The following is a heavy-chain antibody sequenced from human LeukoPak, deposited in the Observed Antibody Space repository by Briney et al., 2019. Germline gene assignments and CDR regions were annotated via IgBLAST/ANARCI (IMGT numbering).Heavy chain of an antibody. CDR2: IKHDGSEK. CDR3: ARHLSGVTGYTYGRGIDY. D-gene: IGHD5-18*01. J-gene: IGHJ4*02. V-gene: IGHV3-7*01. Sequence: PWESLRLSCAASGFTFSSYCMSWTRQAPGKGLEWVANIKHDGSEKYYVDSVKGRFTISRDNAKKSLYLQMNSLRAEDTAVYYCARHLSGVTGYTYGRGIDYWGQGTLVTVSS. CDR1: GFTFSSYC.